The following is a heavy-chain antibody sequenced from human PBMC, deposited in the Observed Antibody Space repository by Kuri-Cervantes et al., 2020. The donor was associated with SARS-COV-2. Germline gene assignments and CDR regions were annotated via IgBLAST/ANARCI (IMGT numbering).Heavy chain of an antibody. V-gene: IGHV3-64*02. Sequence: GGSLRFPCAASGFTFSSYAMHWARQAPGKGLEYVSAISSNGGSTYYADSVKGRFTISRDNSKNTLYLQMGSLRAEDMAVYYCARDLGSSTWIYYYYYMDVWSKGTTVTVSS. J-gene: IGHJ6*03. CDR1: GFTFSSYA. D-gene: IGHD6-6*01. CDR2: ISSNGGST. CDR3: ARDLGSSTWIYYYYYMDV.